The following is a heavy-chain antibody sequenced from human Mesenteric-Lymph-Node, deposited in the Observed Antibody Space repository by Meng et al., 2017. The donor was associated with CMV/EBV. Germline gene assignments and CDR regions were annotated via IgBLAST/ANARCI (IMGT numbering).Heavy chain of an antibody. CDR3: ARIDKPGIAAAGTL. CDR2: INPNSGGT. CDR1: GYTFTGYY. V-gene: IGHV1-2*06. D-gene: IGHD6-13*01. Sequence: ASGYTFTGYYMHWVRQAPGQGLEWMGRINPNSGGTNYAQKFQGRVTMTRDTSISTAYMELSRLRSYDTAVYYCARIDKPGIAAAGTLWGQGTLVTVSS. J-gene: IGHJ4*02.